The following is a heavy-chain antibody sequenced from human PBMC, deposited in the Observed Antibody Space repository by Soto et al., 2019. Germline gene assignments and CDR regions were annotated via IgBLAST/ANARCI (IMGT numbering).Heavy chain of an antibody. CDR2: ISYDGSNK. J-gene: IGHJ4*02. Sequence: QVQLVESGGGVVQPGRSLRLSCAASGFTFSSYAMHWVRQAPGKGLEWVAGISYDGSNKYYADSVKDRFTISRDSSKNTLFLQINSLSLEKTGVYYCGMGDLWRGYPMTFDCWGQGILVTVSS. CDR1: GFTFSSYA. CDR3: GMGDLWRGYPMTFDC. V-gene: IGHV3-30-3*01. D-gene: IGHD3-3*01.